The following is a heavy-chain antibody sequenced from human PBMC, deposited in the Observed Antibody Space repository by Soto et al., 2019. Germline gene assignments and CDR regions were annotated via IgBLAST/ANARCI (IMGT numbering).Heavy chain of an antibody. Sequence: ASVKVSCKASGYTFTSYGISWVRQAPGQGLEWMGWISAYNGNTNYAQKLQGRVTMTTDTSTSTAYMELRSLRSDDTAVYYCACGTYYYDSSGHDAFDIWGQGTMVTVSS. D-gene: IGHD3-22*01. V-gene: IGHV1-18*04. CDR1: GYTFTSYG. CDR3: ACGTYYYDSSGHDAFDI. J-gene: IGHJ3*02. CDR2: ISAYNGNT.